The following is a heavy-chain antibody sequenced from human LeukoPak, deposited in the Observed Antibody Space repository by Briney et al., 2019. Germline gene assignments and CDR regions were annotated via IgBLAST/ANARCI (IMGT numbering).Heavy chain of an antibody. CDR1: GYTFTSYD. D-gene: IGHD2-21*02. CDR2: MNPNSGNT. CDR3: ARTYCGGDCPDFDY. J-gene: IGHJ4*02. V-gene: IGHV1-8*03. Sequence: ASVKVSCKASGYTFTSYDINWVRQATGQGLEWMGWMNPNSGNTGYAQKFQGRVTITRNTSISTAYMELSSLRSEDTAVYYCARTYCGGDCPDFDYWGQGTLVTVSS.